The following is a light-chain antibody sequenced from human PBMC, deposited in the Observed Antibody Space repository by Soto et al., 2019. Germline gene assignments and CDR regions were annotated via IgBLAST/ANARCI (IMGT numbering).Light chain of an antibody. CDR2: KAS. Sequence: DIQMTQSPSTLSASVGDRVTITCRASQSISSWLAWYQQKPGKAPKLLIYKASSLESGVPSRFSGSGSGKEFTLTISSLQPDDFATYYCQQYNSYSSTFGQGTKLEIK. V-gene: IGKV1-5*03. CDR3: QQYNSYSST. CDR1: QSISSW. J-gene: IGKJ2*02.